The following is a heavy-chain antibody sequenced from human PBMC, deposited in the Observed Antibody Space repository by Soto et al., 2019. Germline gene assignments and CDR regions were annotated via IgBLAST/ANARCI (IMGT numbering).Heavy chain of an antibody. J-gene: IGHJ5*02. V-gene: IGHV1-2*02. CDR3: ARVTLKAGNWFDP. CDR2: INPKSRGT. CDR1: GYTFTDSF. Sequence: ASVKVSCKTSGYTFTDSFIHWVRQAPGQGFEWMGWINPKSRGTNYAQKFQGRVTMTRDTSNSTAYMELRGLTSDDTAVYYCARVTLKAGNWFDPWGQGTLVTVSS.